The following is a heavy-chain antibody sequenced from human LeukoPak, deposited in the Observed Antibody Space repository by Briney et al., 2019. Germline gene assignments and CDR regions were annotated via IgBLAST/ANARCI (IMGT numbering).Heavy chain of an antibody. Sequence: GGSLRLSCAASGFTFSSYAMHWVRQAPGKGLEWVAVISYDGSNKYYADSVKGRFTISRDNSKNTLYLRMNSLRAEDTAVYYCARGQVYSSSWYPLDYYFDYWGQGTLVTVSS. CDR2: ISYDGSNK. J-gene: IGHJ4*02. D-gene: IGHD6-13*01. V-gene: IGHV3-30-3*01. CDR3: ARGQVYSSSWYPLDYYFDY. CDR1: GFTFSSYA.